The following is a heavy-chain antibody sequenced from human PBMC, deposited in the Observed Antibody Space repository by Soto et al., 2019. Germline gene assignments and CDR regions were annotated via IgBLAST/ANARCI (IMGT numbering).Heavy chain of an antibody. Sequence: SVKVSCKASGGTFSSYAISWVRQAPGQGLEWMGGIIPIFGTANYAQKFQGRVTITADESTSTAYMELSSLRSEDTAVYFCAKGDNLGPKTGYAFDPWGQGIMVTVSS. D-gene: IGHD5-12*01. CDR1: GGTFSSYA. V-gene: IGHV1-69*13. CDR3: AKGDNLGPKTGYAFDP. J-gene: IGHJ5*02. CDR2: IIPIFGTA.